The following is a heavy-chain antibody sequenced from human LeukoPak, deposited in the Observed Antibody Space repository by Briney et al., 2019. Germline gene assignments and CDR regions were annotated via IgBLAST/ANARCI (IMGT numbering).Heavy chain of an antibody. J-gene: IGHJ4*02. CDR3: AKLAAAGFPYYFDY. D-gene: IGHD6-13*01. Sequence: GGSLRLSCTASGFTFSSYALSWVRQAPGKGLEWVSGISFSGGSTYDADSVKGRFTISRDNSKNTLYLQMNSLRAEDTAVYYCAKLAAAGFPYYFDYWGQGTLVTVSS. V-gene: IGHV3-23*01. CDR1: GFTFSSYA. CDR2: ISFSGGST.